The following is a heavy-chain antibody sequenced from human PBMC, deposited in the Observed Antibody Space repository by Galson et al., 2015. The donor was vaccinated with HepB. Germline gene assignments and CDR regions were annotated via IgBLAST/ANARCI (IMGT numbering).Heavy chain of an antibody. D-gene: IGHD2-21*01. V-gene: IGHV3-48*01. J-gene: IGHJ6*02. CDR1: GFSFMSHS. CDR2: ISPCGAK. CDR3: ARNPASYDYYNMDV. Sequence: SLRLSCAASGFSFMSHSMNWVRHSPGKGLEWLGCISPCGAKMYAALAWGRFTLSRENCKKTMGLHMSSLRVEDTAVYYCARNPASYDYYNMDVWGQGTTVTVSS.